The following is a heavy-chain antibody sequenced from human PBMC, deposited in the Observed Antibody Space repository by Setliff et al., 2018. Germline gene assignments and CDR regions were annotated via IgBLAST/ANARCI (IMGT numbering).Heavy chain of an antibody. CDR3: ARGGDSITIYGVITPDYYYYMDV. CDR1: KYTFNSYA. J-gene: IGHJ6*03. Sequence: ASVKVSCKASKYTFNSYAMSWVRQAPGQGLEWMGWINTNTGNPTYAQDFSGRFVFSLDTSVSTAYLQISSLKAEDTAVYYCARGGDSITIYGVITPDYYYYMDVWGTGTTVTVSS. V-gene: IGHV7-4-1*02. D-gene: IGHD3-3*01. CDR2: INTNTGNP.